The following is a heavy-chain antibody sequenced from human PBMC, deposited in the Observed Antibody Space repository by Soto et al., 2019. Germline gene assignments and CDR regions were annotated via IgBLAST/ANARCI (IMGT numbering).Heavy chain of an antibody. J-gene: IGHJ4*02. Sequence: QVQLVQSGAEVKKPGASVKVSCKASGYTFTSYDINWVRQATGQGLEWMGWMNPNSGNTVYAQKCQGRVTMTRNTSIITAYMARSSLRSEETAVYYCAGDNVVGATGHWCQGTVVSVSS. CDR2: MNPNSGNT. V-gene: IGHV1-8*01. D-gene: IGHD1-1*01. CDR3: AGDNVVGATGH. CDR1: GYTFTSYD.